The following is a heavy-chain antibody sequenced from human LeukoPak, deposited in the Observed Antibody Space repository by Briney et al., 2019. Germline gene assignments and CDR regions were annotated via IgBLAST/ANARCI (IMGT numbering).Heavy chain of an antibody. CDR3: ASHYDTSGYFY. CDR1: GGPFSGFY. Sequence: SETLSLTCAVYGGPFSGFYWSWIRQPPGKGLEWIGEINHSGSTDHNPSLKSRVTISVDTSKNQFSLKLSSVTAADTAVYYCASHYDTSGYFYWGQGTLVTVSS. J-gene: IGHJ4*02. V-gene: IGHV4-34*01. CDR2: INHSGST. D-gene: IGHD3-22*01.